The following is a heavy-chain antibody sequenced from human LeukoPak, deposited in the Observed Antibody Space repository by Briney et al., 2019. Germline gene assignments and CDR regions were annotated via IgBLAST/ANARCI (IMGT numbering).Heavy chain of an antibody. CDR1: GFTFSSYG. V-gene: IGHV3-33*01. D-gene: IGHD2-21*01. Sequence: GGSLRLSCAVSGFTFSSYGVHWVRQAPGKGPEWVAVIWEDGSVNYYPDSVKGRFNISRDKSRNTLYLQMNSLRAEDTAVYYCARVRKPAKNSGYYLDYWGQGTLVTVSS. J-gene: IGHJ4*02. CDR2: IWEDGSVN. CDR3: ARVRKPAKNSGYYLDY.